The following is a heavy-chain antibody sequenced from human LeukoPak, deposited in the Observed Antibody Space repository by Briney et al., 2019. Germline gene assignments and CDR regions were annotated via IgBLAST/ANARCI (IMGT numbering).Heavy chain of an antibody. D-gene: IGHD2-21*01. Sequence: SETLSLTCTVSGGSIRSYYWSWIRQPPGKGLEWVGYIFYSGTTDSNPSLKSRVTISVDTSKNQFSLKLSSVTAADTAVYYCVRRAYGSSLVDYWGQGTLVTVSS. CDR1: GGSIRSYY. CDR3: VRRAYGSSLVDY. J-gene: IGHJ4*02. V-gene: IGHV4-59*08. CDR2: IFYSGTT.